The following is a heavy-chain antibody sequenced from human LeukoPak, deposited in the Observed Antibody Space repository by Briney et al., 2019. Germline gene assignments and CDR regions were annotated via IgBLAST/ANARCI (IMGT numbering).Heavy chain of an antibody. Sequence: ESGPALVKHTQTLTLTCTYTGFSLSTSGMRVSWIRQPPGKALEWLARIDWDDDKIYSTSLKTRLTISKDTSKNQVVLTMTNMDAVDTATYYCARPLDDYSLYYFDYWGQGTLVTVSS. CDR1: GFSLSTSGMR. CDR2: IDWDDDK. V-gene: IGHV2-70*04. CDR3: ARPLDDYSLYYFDY. J-gene: IGHJ4*02. D-gene: IGHD4-11*01.